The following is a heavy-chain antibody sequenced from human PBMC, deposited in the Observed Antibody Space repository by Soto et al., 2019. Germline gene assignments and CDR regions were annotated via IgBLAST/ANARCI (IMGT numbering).Heavy chain of an antibody. CDR1: GFTFRGSA. Sequence: VGSLSLSCAASGFTFRGSAMHWVRQASGKGLEWVGRIRIKDNSDATAYAASVKGRFTISRDDSKNTAYLQMNSLKTEDTAVYYCTRLPDYYDSSGYRALLFYFDYWGQGTLVTVSS. J-gene: IGHJ4*02. D-gene: IGHD3-22*01. CDR2: IRIKDNSDAT. CDR3: TRLPDYYDSSGYRALLFYFDY. V-gene: IGHV3-73*01.